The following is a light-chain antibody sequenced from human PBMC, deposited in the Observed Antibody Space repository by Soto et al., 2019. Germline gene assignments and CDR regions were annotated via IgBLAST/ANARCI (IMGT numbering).Light chain of an antibody. Sequence: SYELTQPPSVSVAPGQTARITWGGNNIGSKSVHWYQQKPGQAPVLVVYDDSDRPSGIPERFSGSNSGNTATLTISRVEAGDEADYYCPVWDSSSDHRGVFGGGTKVTVL. V-gene: IGLV3-21*02. J-gene: IGLJ3*02. CDR1: NIGSKS. CDR2: DDS. CDR3: PVWDSSSDHRGV.